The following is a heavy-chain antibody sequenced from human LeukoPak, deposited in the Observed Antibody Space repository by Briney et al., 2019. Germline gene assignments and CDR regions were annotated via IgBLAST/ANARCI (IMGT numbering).Heavy chain of an antibody. J-gene: IGHJ4*02. V-gene: IGHV3-23*01. CDR3: AKDTTYCGADCYSTYFDY. CDR2: ISGSGIST. D-gene: IGHD2-21*02. Sequence: GGSLRLSCAASGFTFSSYAMSWVRQAPGKGLEWVSAISGSGISTYYADSVKGRFTISRDNSKNMLFLQMNSLRAEDTAVYFCAKDTTYCGADCYSTYFDYWGQGTLVTVSS. CDR1: GFTFSSYA.